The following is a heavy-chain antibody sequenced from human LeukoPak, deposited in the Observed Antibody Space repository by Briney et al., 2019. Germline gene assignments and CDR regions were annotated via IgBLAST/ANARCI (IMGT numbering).Heavy chain of an antibody. Sequence: SVKVSCKASGGTFSSYAISCVRQAPGQGLEWMGRIIPILGIANYAQKFQGRVTMTRNTSISTAYMELSSLRSEDTAVYYCAREADTAIDYWGQGTLVTVSS. CDR3: AREADTAIDY. CDR2: IIPILGIA. J-gene: IGHJ4*02. D-gene: IGHD5-18*01. V-gene: IGHV1-69*04. CDR1: GGTFSSYA.